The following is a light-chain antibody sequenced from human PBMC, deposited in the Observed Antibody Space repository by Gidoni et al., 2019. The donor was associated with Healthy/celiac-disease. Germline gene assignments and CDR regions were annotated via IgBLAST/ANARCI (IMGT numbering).Light chain of an antibody. Sequence: EIVSTQSPATLSLSPGERATLSCRASQSVSSYLAWYQQKPGQAPRLLIYDASNRATGIPARFSGSGSGTDFTLTIRSLEPEDFAVYYCQQRSNWPTFGQGTKVEIK. CDR3: QQRSNWPT. CDR1: QSVSSY. V-gene: IGKV3-11*01. CDR2: DAS. J-gene: IGKJ1*01.